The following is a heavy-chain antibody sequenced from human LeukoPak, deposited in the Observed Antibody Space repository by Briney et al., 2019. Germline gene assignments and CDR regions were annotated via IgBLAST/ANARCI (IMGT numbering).Heavy chain of an antibody. CDR3: ARDLYYYDSSGYYIFDY. D-gene: IGHD3-22*01. CDR2: MYYSGST. Sequence: SETLSLTCTVSGGSISSSSYYWGWIRQPPGKAPEWIGSMYYSGSTYYNPSLKSRVTMSVDTSKNQFSLKLSSVTAADTAVYYCARDLYYYDSSGYYIFDYWGQGTLVTVSS. CDR1: GGSISSSSYY. J-gene: IGHJ4*02. V-gene: IGHV4-39*07.